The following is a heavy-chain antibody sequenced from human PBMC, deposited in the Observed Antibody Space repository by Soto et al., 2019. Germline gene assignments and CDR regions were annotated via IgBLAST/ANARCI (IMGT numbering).Heavy chain of an antibody. CDR1: GFTFNVYG. V-gene: IGHV1-69*06. J-gene: IGHJ6*02. Sequence: QVQLVQSGAEVKNPGSSVMVSCKTSGFTFNVYGIHWVRQAPGQGLEWMGGLIPIYDEPNYAQKFQGRVTITADKSTTTVYLELSSLRSEDTAVYFCARVRDPHLDHYGLDVWGQGTPVTVSS. CDR2: LIPIYDEP. CDR3: ARVRDPHLDHYGLDV.